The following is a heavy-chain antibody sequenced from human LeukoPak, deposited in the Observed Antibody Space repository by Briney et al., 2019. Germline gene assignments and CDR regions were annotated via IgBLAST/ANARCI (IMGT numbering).Heavy chain of an antibody. CDR1: GYTFTSYD. Sequence: ASVKVSCKASGYTFTSYDINWVRQATGQGLEWMGWMNPNSGNTGYAQKFQGRVTMTRNTSISTTSMELSSLRSEDTAVYYCARGHRLRCSGGSCYYYFDYWGQGTLVTVSS. D-gene: IGHD2-15*01. J-gene: IGHJ4*02. CDR3: ARGHRLRCSGGSCYYYFDY. CDR2: MNPNSGNT. V-gene: IGHV1-8*01.